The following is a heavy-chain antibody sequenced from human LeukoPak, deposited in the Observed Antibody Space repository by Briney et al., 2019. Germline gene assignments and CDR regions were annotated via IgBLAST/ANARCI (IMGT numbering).Heavy chain of an antibody. J-gene: IGHJ4*02. CDR1: GFTFSNYG. D-gene: IGHD1-26*01. CDR3: AKDQRDIVGATLPDY. V-gene: IGHV3-33*06. Sequence: GGSLRLSCVASGFTFSNYGMHWVRQAPGKGLEWVAVIWYDGSNKYYADPVKGRFTISRDNSKNTLYLQMNSLRAEDTAVYYCAKDQRDIVGATLPDYWGQGTLVTVSS. CDR2: IWYDGSNK.